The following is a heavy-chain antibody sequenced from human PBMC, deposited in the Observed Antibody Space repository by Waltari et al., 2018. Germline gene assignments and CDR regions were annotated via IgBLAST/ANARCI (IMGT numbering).Heavy chain of an antibody. Sequence: QVRLVESGGGVVQPGGSLRLSCTASGFPFNNYPVHWVRQAPGKGREWVSVISYDGTNKYYADSVKGRFTISRDNSKTTLYLQMNSLRPEDTAVYYCARDSYYDSRGSTYYFDYWGQGTLVTVSS. CDR3: ARDSYYDSRGSTYYFDY. D-gene: IGHD3-22*01. CDR2: ISYDGTNK. V-gene: IGHV3-30*01. CDR1: GFPFNNYP. J-gene: IGHJ4*02.